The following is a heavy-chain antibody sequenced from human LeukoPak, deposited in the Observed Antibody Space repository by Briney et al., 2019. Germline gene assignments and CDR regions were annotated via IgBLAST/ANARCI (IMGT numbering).Heavy chain of an antibody. V-gene: IGHV3-7*01. J-gene: IGHJ4*02. D-gene: IGHD5-12*01. CDR1: GFTFSSYW. CDR2: IKQDGSEK. CDR3: ARAGGYASSSAY. Sequence: QPGGSLRLSCAASGFTFSSYWMSWVRQAPGKGLEWVANIKQDGSEKNYVDSVKGRFTISRDNAKNSLDLQMNSLRDENTAVYYCARAGGYASSSAYWGQGSLVTVSS.